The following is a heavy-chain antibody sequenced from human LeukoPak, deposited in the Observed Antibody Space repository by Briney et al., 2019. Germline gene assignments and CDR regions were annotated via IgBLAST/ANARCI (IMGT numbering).Heavy chain of an antibody. CDR1: GGSISSGDYY. CDR2: IYTSGST. CDR3: ARETYYYDSSGYFSLDAFDI. Sequence: SQTLSLTCTVSGGSISSGDYYWSWIRQPPGKGLEWIGRIYTSGSTNYNPSLKSRVTISVDTSKNQFSLKLSSVTAADTAVYYCARETYYYDSSGYFSLDAFDIWGQGTMVTVSS. D-gene: IGHD3-22*01. J-gene: IGHJ3*02. V-gene: IGHV4-61*02.